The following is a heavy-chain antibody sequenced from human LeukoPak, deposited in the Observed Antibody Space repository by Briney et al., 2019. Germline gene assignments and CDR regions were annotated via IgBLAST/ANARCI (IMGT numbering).Heavy chain of an antibody. J-gene: IGHJ4*02. Sequence: ASVKVSCKASGYTSTSYYIHWVRQAPGQGLEWMEIINPSGGSTSYAQKFQGRVTMTRDTSTSTVYMELSSLRSENTAVYYCARGVGATTFDYWGQGTLVTVSS. CDR1: GYTSTSYY. V-gene: IGHV1-46*01. CDR2: INPSGGST. CDR3: ARGVGATTFDY. D-gene: IGHD1-26*01.